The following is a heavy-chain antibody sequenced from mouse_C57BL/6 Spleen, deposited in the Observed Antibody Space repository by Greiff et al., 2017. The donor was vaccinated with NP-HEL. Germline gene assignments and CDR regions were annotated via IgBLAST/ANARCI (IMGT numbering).Heavy chain of an antibody. D-gene: IGHD1-3*01. J-gene: IGHJ1*03. CDR3: ARSGELNYRYFDV. CDR1: GYTFTSYW. Sequence: QVQLHQPGAELVKPGASVKLSCKASGYTFTSYWMHWVKQRPGQGLEWIGMIHPNSGSTNYNEKFKSKATLTVDKSSSTAYMQLSSLTSEDSAVYYCARSGELNYRYFDVWGTGTTVTVSS. V-gene: IGHV1-64*01. CDR2: IHPNSGST.